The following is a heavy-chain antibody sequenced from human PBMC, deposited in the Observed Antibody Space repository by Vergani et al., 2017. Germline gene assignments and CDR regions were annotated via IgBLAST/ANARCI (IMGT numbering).Heavy chain of an antibody. D-gene: IGHD3-16*02. J-gene: IGHJ3*02. CDR1: GGTFSSYA. CDR2: IIPIFGTA. V-gene: IGHV1-69*13. Sequence: QVQLVQSGAEVKKPGSSVKVSCKASGGTFSSYAISWVRQAPGQGLEWMGRIIPIFGTANYAQKFQGRVTITADESTSTAYMELSSLRSEDTAVYYCARLGCYDYVWGSYRRDAFDIWGQGTMVTVSS. CDR3: ARLGCYDYVWGSYRRDAFDI.